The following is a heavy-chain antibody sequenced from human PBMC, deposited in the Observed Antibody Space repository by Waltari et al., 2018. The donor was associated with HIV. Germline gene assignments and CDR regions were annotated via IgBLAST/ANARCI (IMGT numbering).Heavy chain of an antibody. CDR1: RFIFLNTYG. CDR3: AKDRRQGYYYDKNGERPFDS. D-gene: IGHD3-22*01. V-gene: IGHV3-30*18. Sequence: QGQLVESGGGVVQPGRYVRRPHSASRFIFLNTYGMPCVRQAPGKGVEGGATISYDAANVYYADSVKGRFTVSRDNSKNTLYLQMYSLRGEDTAVYYCAKDRRQGYYYDKNGERPFDSWGQGTLVTVSS. J-gene: IGHJ4*02. CDR2: ISYDAANV.